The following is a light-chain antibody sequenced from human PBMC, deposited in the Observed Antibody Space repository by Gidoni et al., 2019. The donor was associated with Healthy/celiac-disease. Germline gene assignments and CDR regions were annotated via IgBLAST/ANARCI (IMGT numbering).Light chain of an antibody. CDR2: GAS. J-gene: IGKJ1*01. V-gene: IGKV3-15*01. Sequence: VITQSPATLSGSPGESATLPCRASQSVSSNLAWYQRTPGQVPRLLIYGASTRATGIPARFSGSGSGTEFTLTISSLQSEGFAVYYCQQYNNWPQTFGQGTKVEIK. CDR3: QQYNNWPQT. CDR1: QSVSSN.